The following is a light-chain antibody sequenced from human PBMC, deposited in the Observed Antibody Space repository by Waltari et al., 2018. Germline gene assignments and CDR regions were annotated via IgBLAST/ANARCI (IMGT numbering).Light chain of an antibody. CDR1: SSYVGGYNL. CDR3: NSYKTGSSYV. Sequence: QSALTQPPSVSGSPGQSVTIPCPGTSSYVGGYNLFSWYQQPPGTAPKLIIYEVSNRPSGVPDRFSGSKSGNTASLTISGLQAEDEADYYCNSYKTGSSYVFGTGTKVTVL. J-gene: IGLJ1*01. CDR2: EVS. V-gene: IGLV2-18*02.